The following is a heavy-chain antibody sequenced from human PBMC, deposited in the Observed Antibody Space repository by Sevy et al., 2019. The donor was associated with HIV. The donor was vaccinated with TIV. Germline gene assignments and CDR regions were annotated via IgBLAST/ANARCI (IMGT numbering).Heavy chain of an antibody. Sequence: ASVKVSCKVSGYTLTELSMHWVRQAPGEGLEWMGCFDPEDGETIYAQKFQGRVTMTEDTSTDTAYMELSSLGSDDTAVYYCARGGCTSSSCYLFDYWGQGTLVTVSS. J-gene: IGHJ4*02. CDR2: FDPEDGET. V-gene: IGHV1-24*01. CDR1: GYTLTELS. D-gene: IGHD2-2*01. CDR3: ARGGCTSSSCYLFDY.